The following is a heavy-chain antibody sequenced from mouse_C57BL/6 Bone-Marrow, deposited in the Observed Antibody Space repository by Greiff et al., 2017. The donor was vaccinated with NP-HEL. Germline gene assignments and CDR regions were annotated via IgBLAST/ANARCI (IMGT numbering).Heavy chain of an antibody. D-gene: IGHD1-1*01. Sequence: EVKLQESGPGLVKPSQSLSLTCSVTGYSITSGYYWNWIRQFPGNKLEWMGYISYDGSNNYNPSLKNRISITRDTSKNQFFLKLNSVTTEDTATYYCARADYYGSPSMGYWGQGTSVTVSS. J-gene: IGHJ4*01. CDR2: ISYDGSN. V-gene: IGHV3-6*01. CDR3: ARADYYGSPSMGY. CDR1: GYSITSGYY.